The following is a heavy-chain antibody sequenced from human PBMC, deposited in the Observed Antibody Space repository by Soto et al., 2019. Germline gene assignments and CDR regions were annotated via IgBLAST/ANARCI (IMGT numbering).Heavy chain of an antibody. D-gene: IGHD5-18*01. J-gene: IGHJ2*01. CDR3: ARDPLWGTSMVLWYFDF. CDR2: ISNDGSNK. Sequence: SLRLSCAATGFTFSSYSMHWVRQAPGKGLEWVAVISNDGSNKYYADSVKGRFTISRDNSKNTLYLQMNGLRAEDTAVYYCARDPLWGTSMVLWYFDFWGRGTLVTVS. CDR1: GFTFSSYS. V-gene: IGHV3-30-3*01.